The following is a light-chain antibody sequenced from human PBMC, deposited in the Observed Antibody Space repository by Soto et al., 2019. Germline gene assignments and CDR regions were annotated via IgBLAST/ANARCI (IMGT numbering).Light chain of an antibody. CDR1: SSDVGGYDH. V-gene: IGLV2-8*01. CDR2: EVT. Sequence: QSALTQPPSASGSPGQSVTIPCTGTSSDVGGYDHVSWYQQHPGKAPKLMIYEVTKRPAGVPDRFSGSKSDNTASLTVSGLQAEDEADYYCSSDAGNYNYVFGTGTKVTVL. CDR3: SSDAGNYNYV. J-gene: IGLJ1*01.